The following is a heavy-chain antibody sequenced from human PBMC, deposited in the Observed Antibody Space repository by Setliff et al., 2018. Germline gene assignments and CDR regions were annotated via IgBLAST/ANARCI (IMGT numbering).Heavy chain of an antibody. Sequence: SETLSLTCAVYGGSFSTYYWIWIRQPPGKGLEWIGEINHSGSTNYNPSLKSRVTISVDTSKNQFSLKLSSVTAADTALYYCARVVPIIQYHHYFDYWGQGTLVTVSS. CDR2: INHSGST. CDR3: ARVVPIIQYHHYFDY. CDR1: GGSFSTYY. D-gene: IGHD4-4*01. V-gene: IGHV4-34*01. J-gene: IGHJ4*02.